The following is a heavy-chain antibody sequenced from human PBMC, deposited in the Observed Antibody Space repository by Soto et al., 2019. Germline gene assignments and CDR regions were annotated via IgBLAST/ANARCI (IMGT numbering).Heavy chain of an antibody. CDR1: GGSFSGYY. Sequence: SETLSLTCAVYGGSFSGYYWSWIRQPPGKGLEWIGEINHSGSTNYNPSLKRRVTISVDTSKNQFSLKLSSVTAADTAVYYCARRSSGYYAFDIWGQGTMVTVSS. J-gene: IGHJ3*02. CDR2: INHSGST. D-gene: IGHD3-22*01. CDR3: ARRSSGYYAFDI. V-gene: IGHV4-34*01.